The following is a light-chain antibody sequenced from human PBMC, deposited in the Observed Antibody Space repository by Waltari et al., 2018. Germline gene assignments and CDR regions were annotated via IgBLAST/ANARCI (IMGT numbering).Light chain of an antibody. J-gene: IGKJ1*01. Sequence: IVMTQSPDSLAVSLGARATITCKSSQSVLYSSNNKNYLAWYQQEPGQPPKLLIYWASTRESGVPDRFSGSGSGTDFTLTISSLQAEDVAVYYCQQYYSTPAWTFGQGTKVEIK. CDR2: WAS. V-gene: IGKV4-1*01. CDR1: QSVLYSSNNKNY. CDR3: QQYYSTPAWT.